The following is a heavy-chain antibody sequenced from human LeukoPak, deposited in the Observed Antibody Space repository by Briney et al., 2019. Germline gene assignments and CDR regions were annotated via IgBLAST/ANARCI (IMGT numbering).Heavy chain of an antibody. CDR3: ARIGGNCSSTSCLSFFGIAADD. CDR1: GGSFSGYY. Sequence: SETPSLTCAVYGGSFSGYYWSWIRQPPGKGLEWIGEINHSGSTNYNPSLKSRVTISVDTSKNQFSLKLSSVTAADTAVYYCARIGGNCSSTSCLSFFGIAADDWSQGTLVTVSS. J-gene: IGHJ4*02. D-gene: IGHD2-2*01. V-gene: IGHV4-34*01. CDR2: INHSGST.